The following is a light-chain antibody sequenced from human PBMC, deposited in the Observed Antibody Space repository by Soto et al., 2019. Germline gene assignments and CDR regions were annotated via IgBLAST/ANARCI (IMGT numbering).Light chain of an antibody. CDR2: GAS. CDR3: QQYNKWPPPYT. Sequence: EIVMTQSPATLSVSPGERATLSCRASQSISSDLAWYRQKPGQAPRLLIYGASTRATDIAARISGSGSGTDFTLTISSLQSEDFAVYYCQQYNKWPPPYTFGQGTKLEIK. J-gene: IGKJ2*01. CDR1: QSISSD. V-gene: IGKV3-15*01.